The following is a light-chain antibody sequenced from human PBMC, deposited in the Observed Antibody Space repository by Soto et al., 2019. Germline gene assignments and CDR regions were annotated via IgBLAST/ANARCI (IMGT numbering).Light chain of an antibody. Sequence: QSVLTQPASVSGSPGQSITISCTGTSSDVGGYNYVSWYQQHPGKAPKLMIYDVSNRPSGVSNRFSGSKSGNTASLTISGLQAEVEAAYYCSSYTSSSPYVFGSGTNFTVL. CDR3: SSYTSSSPYV. J-gene: IGLJ1*01. V-gene: IGLV2-14*01. CDR1: SSDVGGYNY. CDR2: DVS.